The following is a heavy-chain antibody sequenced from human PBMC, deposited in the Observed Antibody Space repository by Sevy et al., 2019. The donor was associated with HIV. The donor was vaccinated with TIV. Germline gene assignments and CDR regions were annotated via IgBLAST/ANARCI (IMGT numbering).Heavy chain of an antibody. V-gene: IGHV1-24*01. D-gene: IGHD3-16*01. CDR3: ATTSTSGGGSWFDP. J-gene: IGHJ5*02. CDR2: FDPEDGET. Sequence: ASVKVSCKVSGYTLTELSMHWVRQAPGKGLEWMGGFDPEDGETIYAQTFQGRVTMTEDTSADTAYMELSSLRSEDTAVYYCATTSTSGGGSWFDPWGQGTLVTVSS. CDR1: GYTLTELS.